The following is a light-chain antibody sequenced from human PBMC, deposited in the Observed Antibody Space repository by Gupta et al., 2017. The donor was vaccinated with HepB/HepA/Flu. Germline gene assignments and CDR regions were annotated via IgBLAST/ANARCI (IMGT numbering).Light chain of an antibody. V-gene: IGLV2-23*02. CDR2: DVN. CDR1: SSNIGAYNL. Sequence: QSALTQPASVSGSPGQSITISCTGTSSNIGAYNLVSWYQQHPGKAPKVMIYDVNERPSGVSNRFSGSKSGNSASLTISGLQAEDEAEYYCCSYEGDNLNVVFGGGTRLTVL. J-gene: IGLJ2*01. CDR3: CSYEGDNLNVV.